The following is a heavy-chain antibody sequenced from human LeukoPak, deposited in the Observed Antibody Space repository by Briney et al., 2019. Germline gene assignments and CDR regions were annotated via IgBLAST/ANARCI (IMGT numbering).Heavy chain of an antibody. J-gene: IGHJ3*02. CDR3: ARRDDGYSGLGAFDI. V-gene: IGHV4-61*09. CDR1: GGSISSGSYY. D-gene: IGHD5-12*01. CDR2: IYYSGST. Sequence: SQTLSLTCTVSGGSISSGSYYWSWIRQPAGKGLEWIGYIYYSGSTNYNPSLKSRVTISVDTSKNQFSLKLSSVTAADTAVYYCARRDDGYSGLGAFDIWGQGTMVTVSS.